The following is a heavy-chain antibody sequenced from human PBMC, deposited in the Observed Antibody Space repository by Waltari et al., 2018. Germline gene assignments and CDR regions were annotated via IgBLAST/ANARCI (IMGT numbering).Heavy chain of an antibody. V-gene: IGHV5-51*01. Sequence: DVQLVQSGAEVKKPGESLKISCTASGYSFINYWVAWVRQRPGKGLEWMGIIYPGDSDTRYSPSFQGQVTMSVDKSINTAYLEWGSLKASDSGIYFCARQGYYYDRSGAFDYWGQGTQVTVS. D-gene: IGHD3-22*01. J-gene: IGHJ4*02. CDR1: GYSFINYW. CDR2: IYPGDSDT. CDR3: ARQGYYYDRSGAFDY.